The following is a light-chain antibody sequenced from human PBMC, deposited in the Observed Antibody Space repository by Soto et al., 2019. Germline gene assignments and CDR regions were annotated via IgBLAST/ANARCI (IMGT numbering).Light chain of an antibody. J-gene: IGLJ2*01. V-gene: IGLV2-23*02. CDR2: EVS. Sequence: QSALTQPASVSGSPGQSITISCTGTSSDVGSYKLVSWYQQHQGQAHKLMIYEVSKRPSGVSNRFSGSKSGNTASLTISGLQAEDEADYYCCSYAGSKVFGGGTQLTVL. CDR1: SSDVGSYKL. CDR3: CSYAGSKV.